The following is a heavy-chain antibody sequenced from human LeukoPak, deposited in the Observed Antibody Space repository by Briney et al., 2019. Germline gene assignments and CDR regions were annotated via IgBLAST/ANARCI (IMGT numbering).Heavy chain of an antibody. CDR3: ARADIVLMVYAASFDY. CDR2: INPSGGST. V-gene: IGHV1-46*01. D-gene: IGHD2-8*01. Sequence: ASVKVSCKASGYTFTSYYMDWVRQAPGQGLEWMGIINPSGGSTSYAQKFQGRVTMTRDTSTSTVYMELSSLRSEDTAVYYCARADIVLMVYAASFDYWGQGTLVTVSS. J-gene: IGHJ4*02. CDR1: GYTFTSYY.